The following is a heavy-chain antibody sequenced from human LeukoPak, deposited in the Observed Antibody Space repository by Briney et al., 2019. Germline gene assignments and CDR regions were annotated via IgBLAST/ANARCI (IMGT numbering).Heavy chain of an antibody. J-gene: IGHJ5*02. CDR1: GYTFTNYD. D-gene: IGHD3-10*01. Sequence: ASVKVSCKASGYTFTNYDINWVRQATGQGLEWMGWMNPNSGNTGYAQKFQGRVTMTRNTSISTAYMELSGLRSEDTAVYYCARGGPLLWFGELRHNWFDPWGQGTLVTVSS. CDR3: ARGGPLLWFGELRHNWFDP. CDR2: MNPNSGNT. V-gene: IGHV1-8*01.